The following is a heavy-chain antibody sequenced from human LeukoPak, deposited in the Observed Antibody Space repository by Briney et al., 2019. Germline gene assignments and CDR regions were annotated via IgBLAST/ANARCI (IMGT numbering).Heavy chain of an antibody. CDR2: INHSGST. CDR1: GGSFSGYY. D-gene: IGHD1-26*01. J-gene: IGHJ3*02. CDR3: AREGAHSAFDI. V-gene: IGHV4-34*01. Sequence: SETLSLTCAVYGGSFSGYYWSWLRQPPGKGLEWIGEINHSGSTNYNPSLKSRVTISVDTSKNQFSLKLSSVTAADTAVYYCAREGAHSAFDIWGQGTMVTVSS.